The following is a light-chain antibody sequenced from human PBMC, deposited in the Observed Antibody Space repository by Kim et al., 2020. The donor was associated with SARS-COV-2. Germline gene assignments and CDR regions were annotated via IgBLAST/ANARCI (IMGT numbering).Light chain of an antibody. CDR3: VQQRTYPIT. J-gene: IGKJ5*01. CDR1: QDIRND. V-gene: IGKV1-17*01. CDR2: GAS. Sequence: DIQMTQSPSSLSASVGDRVTITCRASQDIRNDLGWYQQNPGRAPKRLLYGASSLQSGVPSRFSGSGSGTEFTLTISSVQPEDCATYGCVQQRTYPITVGQGTGREIK.